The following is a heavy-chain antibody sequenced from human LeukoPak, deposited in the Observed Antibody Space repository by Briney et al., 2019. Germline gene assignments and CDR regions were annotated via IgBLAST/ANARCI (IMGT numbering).Heavy chain of an antibody. CDR1: GGSLSSYY. V-gene: IGHV4-4*07. CDR3: ARGLRQLVRSWHY. CDR2: IYTSGST. J-gene: IGHJ4*02. D-gene: IGHD6-6*01. Sequence: SETLSLTCTVSGGSLSSYYWNWIRQPAGKGLEWIGRIYTSGSTNYNPSLKSRVTMSVDTSKNQFSLKLSSVTAADTAVYYCARGLRQLVRSWHYWGQGTLVIVSS.